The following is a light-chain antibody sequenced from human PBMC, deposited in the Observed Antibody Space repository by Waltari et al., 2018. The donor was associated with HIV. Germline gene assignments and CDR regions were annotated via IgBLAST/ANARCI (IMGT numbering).Light chain of an antibody. V-gene: IGLV2-14*01. Sequence: QSALTQPASVSGSPGQSITISCTGTSSDVGGYNYVSWYQQHPGKAPKLMIYEVSNRPAGVSNRFSGSKSGNTASLTISGLQAEDEADYFCMSYISSATPEFGGGTKLTVL. CDR3: MSYISSATPE. J-gene: IGLJ3*02. CDR1: SSDVGGYNY. CDR2: EVS.